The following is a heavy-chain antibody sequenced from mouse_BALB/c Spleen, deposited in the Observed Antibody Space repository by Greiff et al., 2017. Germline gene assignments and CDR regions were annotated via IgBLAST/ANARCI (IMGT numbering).Heavy chain of an antibody. V-gene: IGHV1-7*01. Sequence: VQLQQSGAELAKPGASVKMSCKASGYTITSYWMHWVKQRPGQGLEWIGYINPSTGYTEYNQKFQDKATLTADKSSSSAYMQLSSLTSEDSAVYYCERGRGHTTWFAYWGQGTLVTVSA. D-gene: IGHD3-3*01. CDR3: ERGRGHTTWFAY. J-gene: IGHJ3*01. CDR1: GYTITSYW. CDR2: INPSTGYT.